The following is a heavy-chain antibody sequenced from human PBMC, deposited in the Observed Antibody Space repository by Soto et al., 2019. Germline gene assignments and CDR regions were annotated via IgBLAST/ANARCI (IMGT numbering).Heavy chain of an antibody. J-gene: IGHJ5*02. CDR1: GGSVSSGSYY. V-gene: IGHV4-61*01. CDR3: ARGYSNYYWFDP. CDR2: IYYSGST. D-gene: IGHD4-4*01. Sequence: PSETLSLTCTVSGGSVSSGSYYWSWIRQPPGKGLEWIGYIYYSGSTNYNPSLKSRVTISVDTSKNQFSLKLSSVTAADTAVYYCARGYSNYYWFDPWGQGTLVTVSS.